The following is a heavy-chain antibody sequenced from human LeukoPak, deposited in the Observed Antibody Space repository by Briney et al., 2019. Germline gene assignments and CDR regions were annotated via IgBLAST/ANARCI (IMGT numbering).Heavy chain of an antibody. CDR2: IYHSGST. Sequence: PSETLSLTCTVSGVSISSGGYYWSWIRQPPGKGLEWIGYIYHSGSTYYNPSLKSRVTISVDRSKNQFSLKLSSVTAADTAVYYCAKAPRDLYYFDYWGQGTLVTVSS. CDR1: GVSISSGGYY. CDR3: AKAPRDLYYFDY. V-gene: IGHV4-30-2*01. J-gene: IGHJ4*02.